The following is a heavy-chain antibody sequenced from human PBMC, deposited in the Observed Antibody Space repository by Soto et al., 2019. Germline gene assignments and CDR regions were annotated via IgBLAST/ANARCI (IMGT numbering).Heavy chain of an antibody. D-gene: IGHD3-22*01. Sequence: GGSLRLYCSASGFTFSSYAMHWVRQAPGKGLEYVSSISTNGGSTHYADSVKGRFTISRDNSKNTQYLQMSSLRADDTAVYYCVKGEYYYDSSGYYPFDYWGQGT. CDR3: VKGEYYYDSSGYYPFDY. CDR1: GFTFSSYA. V-gene: IGHV3-64D*06. J-gene: IGHJ4*02. CDR2: ISTNGGST.